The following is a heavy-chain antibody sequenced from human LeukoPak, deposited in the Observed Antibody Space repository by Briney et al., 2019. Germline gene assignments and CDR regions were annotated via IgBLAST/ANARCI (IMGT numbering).Heavy chain of an antibody. J-gene: IGHJ4*02. V-gene: IGHV3-30*18. Sequence: PGRSLRLSCAASGFTFSSYGMHWVRQAPGKGLEWVAVISYDGSNKYYADSVKGRFTISRDNSKNTLYLQMNSLRAEDTAVYYCAKSLTAMVRGYFDYWGQGTLVTVSS. CDR3: AKSLTAMVRGYFDY. CDR1: GFTFSSYG. D-gene: IGHD5-18*01. CDR2: ISYDGSNK.